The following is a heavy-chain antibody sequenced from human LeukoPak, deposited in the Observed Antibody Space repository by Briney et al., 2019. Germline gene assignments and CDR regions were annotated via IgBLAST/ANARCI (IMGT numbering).Heavy chain of an antibody. D-gene: IGHD3-3*01. CDR1: GGAFTSDA. V-gene: IGHV1-69*05. CDR3: ARARKFWSGSHDAFDI. CDR2: IIPIFGTA. J-gene: IGHJ3*02. Sequence: SVKVSCNASGGAFTSDAISWVRQAPGQGLGWMGGIIPIFGTANYAQKFQGRVTITTDESTSTAYMELSSLRSEDTAVYYCARARKFWSGSHDAFDIWGQGTMVTVPS.